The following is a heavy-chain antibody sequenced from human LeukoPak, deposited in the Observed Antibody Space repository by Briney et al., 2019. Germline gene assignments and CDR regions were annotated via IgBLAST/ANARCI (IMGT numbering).Heavy chain of an antibody. Sequence: SLRLSCAASGFTFDDYAMHWVRQAPGKGLEWVSGISWNSGSIGYADSVKGRFTISRDNAKNSLYLQMNSLRAEDTALYYCAKDSSTVTKGGWFDPWGQGTLVTVSS. V-gene: IGHV3-9*01. CDR1: GFTFDDYA. D-gene: IGHD4-17*01. CDR3: AKDSSTVTKGGWFDP. CDR2: ISWNSGSI. J-gene: IGHJ5*02.